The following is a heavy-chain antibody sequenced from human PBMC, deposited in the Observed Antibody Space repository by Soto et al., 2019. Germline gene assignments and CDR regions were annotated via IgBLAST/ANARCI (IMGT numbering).Heavy chain of an antibody. CDR1: GFTFSSYW. CDR3: ARHRYYDHRMDV. Sequence: EVQLVESGGGLVQPGGSLRLSCAASGFTFSSYWMHWVRQAPGKGLVWVSRINSDGSSTSYADSVKGRFTISRDDAKNTLYLQMNSLRAEDTAVYYCARHRYYDHRMDVWGQGTTVTVSS. CDR2: INSDGSST. D-gene: IGHD1-20*01. V-gene: IGHV3-74*01. J-gene: IGHJ6*02.